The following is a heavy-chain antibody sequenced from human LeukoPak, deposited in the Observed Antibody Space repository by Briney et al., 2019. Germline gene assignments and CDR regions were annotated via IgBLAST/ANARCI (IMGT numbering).Heavy chain of an antibody. CDR1: GFTFSDYY. J-gene: IGHJ4*02. D-gene: IGHD5-12*01. CDR2: ISSSSSYT. V-gene: IGHV3-11*06. CDR3: AKAGSTGYDYFDY. Sequence: PGGSLRLSCAASGFTFSDYYMRWIRQAPGKGLEWVSYISSSSSYTNYADSVKGRFTISRDNAKNSLYLQMNSLRAEDTAVYYCAKAGSTGYDYFDYWGQGTLVTVSS.